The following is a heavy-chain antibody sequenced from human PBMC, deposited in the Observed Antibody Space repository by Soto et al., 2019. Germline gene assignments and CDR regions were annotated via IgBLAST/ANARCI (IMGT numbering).Heavy chain of an antibody. Sequence: QVQLVQSGAEVKKPGSSVKVSCKASGGTFSSYTISWVRQAPGQGLEWMGRIIPILGIANYAKKFQGRVTITADKSTSTAYMELSSLRSEDTAVYYCATGALSYYDILTGYLYNWFDPWGQGTLVTVSS. D-gene: IGHD3-9*01. V-gene: IGHV1-69*02. CDR2: IIPILGIA. J-gene: IGHJ5*02. CDR1: GGTFSSYT. CDR3: ATGALSYYDILTGYLYNWFDP.